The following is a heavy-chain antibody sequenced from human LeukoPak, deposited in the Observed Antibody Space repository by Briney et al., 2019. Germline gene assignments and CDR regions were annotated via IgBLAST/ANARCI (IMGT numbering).Heavy chain of an antibody. CDR1: GGSISSYY. CDR3: ARHDSRITIFGVVIPTQPFDY. V-gene: IGHV4-59*08. J-gene: IGHJ4*02. D-gene: IGHD3-3*01. Sequence: SETLSLTCTVSGGSISSYYWSWIRQPPGKGLEWIGYIYYSGTTNYNPSLKSRVTISVDTSKNQFSLKLSSVTAADTAVYYCARHDSRITIFGVVIPTQPFDYWGQGTLVTVSS. CDR2: IYYSGTT.